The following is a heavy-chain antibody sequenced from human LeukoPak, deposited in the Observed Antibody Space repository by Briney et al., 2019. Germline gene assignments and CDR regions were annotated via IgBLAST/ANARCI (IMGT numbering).Heavy chain of an antibody. J-gene: IGHJ6*03. D-gene: IGHD5-18*01. CDR1: GYSFTSYW. V-gene: IGHV5-51*01. Sequence: GESLQISCKGSGYSFTSYWIGWVRQMPGKGLEWMGIIYPGDSDTRYSPSFQGQVTISADKSISTAYLQWSSLKASDTAMYYRAREGFGYSYGPNADYYYYYMDVWGKGTTVTVSS. CDR2: IYPGDSDT. CDR3: AREGFGYSYGPNADYYYYYMDV.